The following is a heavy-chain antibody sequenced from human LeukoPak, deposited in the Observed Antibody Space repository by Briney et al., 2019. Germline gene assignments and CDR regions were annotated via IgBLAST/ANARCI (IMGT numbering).Heavy chain of an antibody. D-gene: IGHD3-10*01. CDR2: INHSGSA. V-gene: IGHV4-34*01. J-gene: IGHJ6*03. CDR1: GGSFSGYY. CDR3: ARGPREDDLLKHFYYYMDV. Sequence: PSETLSLTCAVYGGSFSGYYWSWVRHFPGKGLEWIAEINHSGSANYNPSLRNRVTISGDSSKNQFSLKLRSVTAADTAVFYCARGPREDDLLKHFYYYMDVWGNGTTVTVSS.